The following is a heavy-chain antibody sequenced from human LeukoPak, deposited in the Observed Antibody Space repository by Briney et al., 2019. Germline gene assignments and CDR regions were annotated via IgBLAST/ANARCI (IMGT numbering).Heavy chain of an antibody. Sequence: SETLSLTCTVSGGSISSYYWSWIRQPPGKGLEWIGYINYSGSTNYNPSLRSRVTISVDTSKNQFSLKLSSVTAADTAVYYCARHGGSGYDFDYWGQGTLVTVSS. CDR1: GGSISSYY. CDR3: ARHGGSGYDFDY. D-gene: IGHD3-22*01. CDR2: INYSGST. J-gene: IGHJ4*02. V-gene: IGHV4-59*08.